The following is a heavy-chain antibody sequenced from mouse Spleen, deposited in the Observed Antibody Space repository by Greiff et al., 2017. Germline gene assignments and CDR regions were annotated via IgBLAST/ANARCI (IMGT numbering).Heavy chain of an antibody. CDR2: IDPENGDT. CDR1: GFNIKDDY. D-gene: IGHD1-1*01. V-gene: IGHV14-4*01. J-gene: IGHJ2*01. CDR3: TTLITTVVEGY. Sequence: VQLQQSGAELVRPGASVKLSCTASGFNIKDDYMHWVKQRPEQGLEWIGWIDPENGDTEYASKLQGKATITADTSSNTAYLQLSSLTSEDTAVYYCTTLITTVVEGYWGQGTTLTVSS.